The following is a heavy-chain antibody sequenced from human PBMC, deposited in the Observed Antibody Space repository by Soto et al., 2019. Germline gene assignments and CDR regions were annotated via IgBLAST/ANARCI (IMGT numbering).Heavy chain of an antibody. V-gene: IGHV3-30*18. Sequence: TGGSLRLSCAASGFSFSNSGMHWVRQAPGKGLEWVAFISYDGSNKYYADSVKGRFTISRDNSKNTLYLQMNSLRAEDTAVYYCAKDRGKIYFDYWGQGTLVTVSS. CDR1: GFSFSNSG. CDR2: ISYDGSNK. CDR3: AKDRGKIYFDY. J-gene: IGHJ4*02.